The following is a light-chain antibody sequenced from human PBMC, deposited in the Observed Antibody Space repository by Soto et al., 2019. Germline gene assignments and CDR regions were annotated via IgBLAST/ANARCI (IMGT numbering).Light chain of an antibody. CDR2: DAS. J-gene: IGKJ1*01. V-gene: IGKV3-15*01. Sequence: EIVMTQSPATLSVSPGERATLSCRASQSVSSRLAWYQQKPGQAPRLLIHDASTRATGIPARFSGSGSGTEFTLSIRSLQSDEFAVYYCQRYSRWQTFGEGTKGEIQ. CDR1: QSVSSR. CDR3: QRYSRWQT.